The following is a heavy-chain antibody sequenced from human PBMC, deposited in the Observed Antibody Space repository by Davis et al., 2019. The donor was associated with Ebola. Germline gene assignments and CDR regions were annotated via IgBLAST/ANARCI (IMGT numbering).Heavy chain of an antibody. V-gene: IGHV5-51*01. CDR2: IYPDDSDT. CDR1: GYSFNNYW. CDR3: ARRPHRYSSIDF. Sequence: PGGSLRLSCKGSGYSFNNYWIDWMRQRPGKGLEWMGIIYPDDSDTIYSPSFQGQVTISTDTSLTTAYLQWTSLKASDSAIYFCARRPHRYSSIDFWGQGTLVTVSS. J-gene: IGHJ4*02. D-gene: IGHD3-16*02.